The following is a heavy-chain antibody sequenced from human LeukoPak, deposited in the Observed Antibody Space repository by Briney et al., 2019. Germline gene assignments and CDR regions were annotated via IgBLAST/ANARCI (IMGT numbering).Heavy chain of an antibody. D-gene: IGHD4-11*01. CDR2: ISGSGGST. J-gene: IGHJ4*02. CDR1: GFTFSSYG. V-gene: IGHV3-23*01. Sequence: PGGTLRLSCAASGFTFSSYGMSWVRQAPGKGLEWVSAISGSGGSTYYADSVKGRFTISRDNAQDSVFLQMNSLIAEDTAVYFCAREGYSSSAATYWGQGTLVAVSS. CDR3: AREGYSSSAATY.